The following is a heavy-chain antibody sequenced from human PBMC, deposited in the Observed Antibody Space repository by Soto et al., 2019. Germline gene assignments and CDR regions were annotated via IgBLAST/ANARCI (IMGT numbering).Heavy chain of an antibody. V-gene: IGHV1-58*02. Sequence: QMQLVQSGPEVKKPGTSVKVSCKASGFTFTSSAMQWVRQARGQRLEWIGWIVVGSGNTNYAQKFQERVTITRDMSTSTAYMELSSLRSEDTAVYYCAADGYDSSGYYLNPYYYYGMDVWGQGTTVTVSS. J-gene: IGHJ6*02. CDR1: GFTFTSSA. CDR2: IVVGSGNT. CDR3: AADGYDSSGYYLNPYYYYGMDV. D-gene: IGHD3-22*01.